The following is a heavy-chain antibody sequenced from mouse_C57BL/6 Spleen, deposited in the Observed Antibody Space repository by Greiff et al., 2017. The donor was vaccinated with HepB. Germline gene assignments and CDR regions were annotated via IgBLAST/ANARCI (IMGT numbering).Heavy chain of an antibody. CDR2: VDPSDSET. CDR3: ARNYDYDKAMDY. J-gene: IGHJ4*01. CDR1: GYTFTSYW. D-gene: IGHD2-4*01. Sequence: QVQLQQPGAELVRPGSSVKLSCKASGYTFTSYWMHWVKQRPIQGLEWIGNVDPSDSETHYNQKFKDKATLTVDKSSSTAYMQLSSLTSEDSAVYYCARNYDYDKAMDYWGQGTSVTVSS. V-gene: IGHV1-52*01.